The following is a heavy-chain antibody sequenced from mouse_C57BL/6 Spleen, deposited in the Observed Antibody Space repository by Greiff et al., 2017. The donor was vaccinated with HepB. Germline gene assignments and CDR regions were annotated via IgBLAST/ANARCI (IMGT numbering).Heavy chain of an antibody. D-gene: IGHD2-4*01. Sequence: DVHLVESGGGLVKPGGSLKLSCAASGFTFSDYGMHWVRQAPEKGLEWVAYISSGSSTIYYADTVKGRFTISRDNAKNTLFLQMTSLRSEDTAMYYCARGDFYDYDGYAMDYWGQGTSVTVSS. V-gene: IGHV5-17*01. CDR1: GFTFSDYG. J-gene: IGHJ4*01. CDR3: ARGDFYDYDGYAMDY. CDR2: ISSGSSTI.